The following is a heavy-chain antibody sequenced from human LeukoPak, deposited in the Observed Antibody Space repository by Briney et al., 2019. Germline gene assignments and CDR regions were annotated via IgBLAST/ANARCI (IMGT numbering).Heavy chain of an antibody. V-gene: IGHV3-23*01. CDR1: GFTFSSYA. CDR2: ISGSGGST. D-gene: IGHD5-18*01. CDR3: AKDPRIQLWLSGGADY. Sequence: GGSLRLSCAASGFTFSSYAMSWVRQAPGKGLEWVSAISGSGGSTYYADSVKGRFTISRDNSKNTLYLQMNSLRAEDTAVYYCAKDPRIQLWLSGGADYWGQGTLVTVSS. J-gene: IGHJ4*02.